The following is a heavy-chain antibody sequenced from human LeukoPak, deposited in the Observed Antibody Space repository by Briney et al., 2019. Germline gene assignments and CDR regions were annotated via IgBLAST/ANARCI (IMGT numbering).Heavy chain of an antibody. Sequence: AGGSLRLSCATSGFTFRSYLVNWVRHAPGKGLVWVSRVNTDGSNTKYADSVKGRFTISRDNAKNTLYLQMNNLRDEDTAVYYCAREPTTTGGGYWGQGTLVTVSS. CDR3: AREPTTTGGGY. V-gene: IGHV3-74*01. CDR2: VNTDGSNT. D-gene: IGHD1-1*01. CDR1: GFTFRSYL. J-gene: IGHJ4*02.